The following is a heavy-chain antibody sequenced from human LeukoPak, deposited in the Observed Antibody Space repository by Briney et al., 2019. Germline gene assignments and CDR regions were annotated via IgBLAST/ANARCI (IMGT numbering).Heavy chain of an antibody. D-gene: IGHD5-24*01. CDR3: APSLEEMATTPYYYGMDV. Sequence: SVKLSCKASGGTFGSYAISWVRQGPGQGLEWMGRIIPILGTANYAQKFQGRVTITADKSTRTAYMELSSLRSEDTAVYYCAPSLEEMATTPYYYGMDVWGQGTTVTVSS. CDR2: IIPILGTA. J-gene: IGHJ6*02. CDR1: GGTFGSYA. V-gene: IGHV1-69*04.